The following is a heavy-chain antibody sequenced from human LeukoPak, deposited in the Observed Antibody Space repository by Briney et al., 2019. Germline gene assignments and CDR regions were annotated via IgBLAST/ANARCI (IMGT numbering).Heavy chain of an antibody. D-gene: IGHD5-12*01. CDR2: ISDSSAM. CDR3: ARDGGYSGYDADR. CDR1: GFTFSTYS. V-gene: IGHV3-48*01. Sequence: GGSLRLSCAASGFTFSTYSMKWVRQAPGKGLEWVSYISDSSAMYYADSVRGRFTISRENDKNSLFLQMNSLRAEDTAVYYCARDGGYSGYDADRWGQGTLVTVSS. J-gene: IGHJ5*02.